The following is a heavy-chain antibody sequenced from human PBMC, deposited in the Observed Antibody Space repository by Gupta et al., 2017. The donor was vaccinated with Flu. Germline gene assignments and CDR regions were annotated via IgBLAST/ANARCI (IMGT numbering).Heavy chain of an antibody. V-gene: IGHV3-23*01. J-gene: IGHJ4*02. D-gene: IGHD6-13*01. CDR2: ISGGGGST. CDR3: TKDQAAYIAAGALFDY. Sequence: EVQLLESGGGLVQPGGSLRLSCAASGFTFSTYAMGWVRQGPGKGLEWVSVISGGGGSTYYADSVKGRFTISRDNSKNTLYLQMNSLRAEDTAIYYCTKDQAAYIAAGALFDYWGQGILVTVSS. CDR1: GFTFSTYA.